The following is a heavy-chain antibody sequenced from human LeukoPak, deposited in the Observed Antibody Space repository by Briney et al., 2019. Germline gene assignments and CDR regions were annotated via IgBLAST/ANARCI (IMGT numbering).Heavy chain of an antibody. D-gene: IGHD3-3*01. V-gene: IGHV4-34*01. J-gene: IGHJ5*02. Sequence: SETLSLTCAVYGGSFSGYYWSWIRQPPGKGLEWIGEINHSGSTNYNPSLKSRVTISVDTSKNQFSLKLSSVTAADTAVYYCARGGGPVRFLDRHIGRSWFDPWGQGTLVTVSS. CDR3: ARGGGPVRFLDRHIGRSWFDP. CDR2: INHSGST. CDR1: GGSFSGYY.